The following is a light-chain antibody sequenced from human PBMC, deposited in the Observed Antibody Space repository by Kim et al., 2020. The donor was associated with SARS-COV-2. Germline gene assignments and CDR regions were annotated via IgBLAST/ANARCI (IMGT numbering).Light chain of an antibody. CDR1: SLRSYY. CDR3: NSRDSSGNHWV. CDR2: GKN. V-gene: IGLV3-19*01. J-gene: IGLJ3*02. Sequence: ALGQTVRITCQGDSLRSYYASWYQQKPGQAPVLVIYGKNNRPSGIPDRFSGSSSGNTASLTITGAQAEDEGDYYCNSRDSSGNHWVFGGGTKLTVL.